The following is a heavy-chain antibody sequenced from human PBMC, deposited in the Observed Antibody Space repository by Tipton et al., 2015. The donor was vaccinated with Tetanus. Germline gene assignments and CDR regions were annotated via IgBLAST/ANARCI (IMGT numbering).Heavy chain of an antibody. Sequence: TLSLTCTVSGGAISSYYWSWIRQPAGKGLEWIGRIYTTGNTNYNPSLKSRVIMSVDTSKNQFSLNLSSVTAADTAVYYCARGDGSTLHYWGQGTLVTVSS. D-gene: IGHD5-24*01. CDR1: GGAISSYY. CDR3: ARGDGSTLHY. J-gene: IGHJ4*02. V-gene: IGHV4-4*07. CDR2: IYTTGNT.